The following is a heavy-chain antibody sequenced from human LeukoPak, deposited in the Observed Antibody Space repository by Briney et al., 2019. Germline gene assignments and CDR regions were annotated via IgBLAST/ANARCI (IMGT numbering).Heavy chain of an antibody. CDR2: IYYSGST. D-gene: IGHD5-12*01. CDR1: GGSISSGGYY. CDR3: ARRGYSGGNDY. J-gene: IGHJ4*02. Sequence: NPSETLSLTCTVSGGSISSGGYYWSWIRQHPGKGLEWIGYIYYSGSTYYNPSLKSRVTISVDTSKNQFSLKLSSVTAADTAVYYCARRGYSGGNDYWGQGTLVTVSS. V-gene: IGHV4-31*03.